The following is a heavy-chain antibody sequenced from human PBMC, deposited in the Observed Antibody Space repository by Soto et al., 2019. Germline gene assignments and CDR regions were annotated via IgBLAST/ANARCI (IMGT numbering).Heavy chain of an antibody. Sequence: PGGSLRLSCAASGFSFSNYYMHWVRQAPGKGLVWVSRVNSDESSTTYADSVKGRFTISRDNAKKTLYLQMNSLRVEDTAVYYCAREGDGTTGYYQDYWGHGTLVTVSS. CDR3: AREGDGTTGYYQDY. V-gene: IGHV3-74*03. CDR1: GFSFSNYY. CDR2: VNSDESST. J-gene: IGHJ4*01. D-gene: IGHD3-22*01.